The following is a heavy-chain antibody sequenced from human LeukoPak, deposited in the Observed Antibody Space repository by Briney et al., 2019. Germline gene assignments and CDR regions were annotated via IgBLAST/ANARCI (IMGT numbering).Heavy chain of an antibody. D-gene: IGHD1-14*01. CDR2: ISGSGGST. V-gene: IGHV3-23*01. CDR3: AKGRSAHGTGSDC. Sequence: GGSLRLSCAASGVTFINYGMSWVRRAPGKGLEWVSGISGSGGSTYYADSVKGRFTISRDNSKNTLYLQMNSLRAEDTAVYYCAKGRSAHGTGSDCWGQGTLVAVSS. CDR1: GVTFINYG. J-gene: IGHJ4*02.